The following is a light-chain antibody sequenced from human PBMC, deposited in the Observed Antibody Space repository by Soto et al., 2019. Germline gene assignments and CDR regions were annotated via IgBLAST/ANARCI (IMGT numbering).Light chain of an antibody. CDR1: QNISSW. J-gene: IGKJ2*01. CDR3: QQYDSSVYT. CDR2: RAS. V-gene: IGKV1-5*03. Sequence: DIQMTQSPSTLSASVGDRVTITCRARQNISSWLAWYQQKPGKAPKLLIYRASRLGNGVPSRFSGSGSGTEFTLTISSLQPDDFATYYCQQYDSSVYTFGQGTKLEIK.